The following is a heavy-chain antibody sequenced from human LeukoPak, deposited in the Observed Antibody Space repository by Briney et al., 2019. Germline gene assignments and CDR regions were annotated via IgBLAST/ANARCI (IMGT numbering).Heavy chain of an antibody. J-gene: IGHJ6*03. Sequence: ASVKVSCKASGYTFTSYGISWVRQAPGQGLEWMGWISAYNGNTNYAQKLQGRVTVTTDTSTSTAYMELRSLRSDDTAVYYCARVISQDYYYYYYMDVWGKGTTVTVSS. CDR2: ISAYNGNT. D-gene: IGHD3/OR15-3a*01. V-gene: IGHV1-18*01. CDR1: GYTFTSYG. CDR3: ARVISQDYYYYYYMDV.